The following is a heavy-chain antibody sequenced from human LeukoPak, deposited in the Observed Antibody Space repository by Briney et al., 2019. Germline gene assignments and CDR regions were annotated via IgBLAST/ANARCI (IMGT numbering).Heavy chain of an antibody. D-gene: IGHD4-11*01. CDR1: GYTFTGYY. CDR2: IHPNSGDT. J-gene: IGHJ4*02. V-gene: IGHV1-2*02. Sequence: ASVKVSCKASGYTFTGYYVHWVRQAPGQGLEWMGWIHPNSGDTNYAQKFQGRVTMTRDTSISTVYMELSRLRSDDTAVYYCARTATVTDGFDYWGQGTLVTVSS. CDR3: ARTATVTDGFDY.